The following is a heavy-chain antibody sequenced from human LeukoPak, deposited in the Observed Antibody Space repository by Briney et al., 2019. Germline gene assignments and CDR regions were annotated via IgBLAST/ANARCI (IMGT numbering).Heavy chain of an antibody. CDR1: GFTFSSYA. D-gene: IGHD3-22*01. V-gene: IGHV3-23*01. CDR3: AKAESVDYYDSSGPYYGMDV. J-gene: IGHJ6*02. Sequence: GGSLRLSCAASGFTFSSYAMSWVRQAPGKGLEWVSAISGSGGSTYYADSVKGRFTISRDNSKNTPYLQMNSLRAEDTAVYYCAKAESVDYYDSSGPYYGMDVWGQGTTVTVSS. CDR2: ISGSGGST.